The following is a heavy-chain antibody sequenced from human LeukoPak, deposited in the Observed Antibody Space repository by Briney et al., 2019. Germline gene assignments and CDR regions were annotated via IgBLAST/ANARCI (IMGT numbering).Heavy chain of an antibody. CDR1: GGSFSGYY. J-gene: IGHJ6*03. Sequence: PSETLSLTCAVYGGSFSGYYWSWICQPPGKGLEWIGEINHSGCTNYNPSLKSRVTISVDTSKNQFSLKLSSVTAADTAVYYCARLMRYYGSGSYYPYYYYYMDVWGKGTTVTISS. D-gene: IGHD3-10*01. CDR3: ARLMRYYGSGSYYPYYYYYMDV. CDR2: INHSGCT. V-gene: IGHV4-34*01.